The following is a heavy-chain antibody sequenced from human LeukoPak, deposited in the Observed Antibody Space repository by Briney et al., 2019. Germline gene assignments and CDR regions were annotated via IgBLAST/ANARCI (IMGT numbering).Heavy chain of an antibody. Sequence: MPSETLSLTCAVYGGSFSGYYWSWIRQPPGKGLEWIGEINHSGSTNYNPSLKSRVTISVDTSKNQFSLKLSSVTAADTAVYYCVRGIAARHYYYYYMDVWGKGTTVTVSS. V-gene: IGHV4-34*01. J-gene: IGHJ6*03. CDR2: INHSGST. CDR1: GGSFSGYY. D-gene: IGHD6-6*01. CDR3: VRGIAARHYYYYYMDV.